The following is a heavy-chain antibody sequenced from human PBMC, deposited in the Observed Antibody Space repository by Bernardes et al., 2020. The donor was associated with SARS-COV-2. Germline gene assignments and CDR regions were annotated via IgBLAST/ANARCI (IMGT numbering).Heavy chain of an antibody. CDR1: GFIFSNAW. CDR2: IKSKTDDAAT. Sequence: GSLRLPCAASGFIFSNAWMSWVRQAPGKGLEWVGRIKSKTDDAATDYAAPVKGRFTISRDDSKNTLYLQMDSLKTEDTAVYYCTTGRRYYDSSGYYPYYFDYWGQGTLVTVSS. V-gene: IGHV3-15*01. CDR3: TTGRRYYDSSGYYPYYFDY. D-gene: IGHD3-22*01. J-gene: IGHJ4*02.